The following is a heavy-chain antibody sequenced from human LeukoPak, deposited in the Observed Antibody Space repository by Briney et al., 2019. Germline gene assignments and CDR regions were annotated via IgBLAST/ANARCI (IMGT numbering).Heavy chain of an antibody. CDR3: AKPISGGLAVTADWFDP. J-gene: IGHJ5*01. V-gene: IGHV3-23*01. CDR2: INANSGTR. CDR1: EFAFSFFA. Sequence: GSLRLSCEASEFAFSFFAISWLRQPPGKGLEWVSTINANSGTRSYAAFVRGRLTISRDNSKNTVYLQLNTLRAEDTAVYYCAKPISGGLAVTADWFDPWGQGTLVVVSS. D-gene: IGHD6-19*01.